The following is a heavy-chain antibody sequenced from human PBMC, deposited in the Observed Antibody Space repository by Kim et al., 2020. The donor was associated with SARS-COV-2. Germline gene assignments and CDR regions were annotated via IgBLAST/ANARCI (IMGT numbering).Heavy chain of an antibody. V-gene: IGHV3-23*05. Sequence: GGSLRLSCAASGFTFSSFALAWVRQAPGKGLEWVSTIRTMTNYADSVKGRFTISRDDPRNTLYLQMNSLRAEDTAVYYCVKVRNNVKVRGAYYFDYWGQGTLVTVSS. CDR3: VKVRNNVKVRGAYYFDY. D-gene: IGHD3-10*01. CDR1: GFTFSSFA. J-gene: IGHJ4*02. CDR2: IRTMT.